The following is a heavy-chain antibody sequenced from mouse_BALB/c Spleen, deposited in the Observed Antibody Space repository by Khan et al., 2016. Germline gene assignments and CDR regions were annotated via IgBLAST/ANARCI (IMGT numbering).Heavy chain of an antibody. J-gene: IGHJ3*01. CDR1: GDPITSGY. CDR2: INYSGST. CDR3: ARSNSNDVWFAY. D-gene: IGHD2-12*01. Sequence: EVQLQESGPSLVKPSQTLSLTCSVTGDPITSGYWNWIRKFPGNKLEYMGYINYSGSTHYNPSLKSRISITRDTSKNQYYLQLNSVTTEDIATYYCARSNSNDVWFAYWGQGTLVTVSA. V-gene: IGHV3-8*02.